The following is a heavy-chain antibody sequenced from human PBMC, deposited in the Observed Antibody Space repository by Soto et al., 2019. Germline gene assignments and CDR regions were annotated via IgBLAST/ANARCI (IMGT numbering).Heavy chain of an antibody. D-gene: IGHD3-3*01. Sequence: VASVKVSCKASGYTFTSYAMHWVRQAPGQRLEWMGWINAGNGNTKYPQKFQGRVTITRDTSASTAYMELSSLRSEDTAVYYCAREDTYYDFWSGLRPFDIWGQGTMVTVSS. V-gene: IGHV1-3*01. CDR2: INAGNGNT. J-gene: IGHJ3*02. CDR1: GYTFTSYA. CDR3: AREDTYYDFWSGLRPFDI.